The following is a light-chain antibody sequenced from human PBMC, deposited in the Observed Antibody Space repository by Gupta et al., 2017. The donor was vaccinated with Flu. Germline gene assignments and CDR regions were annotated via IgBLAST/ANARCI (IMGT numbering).Light chain of an antibody. Sequence: QPVLTPPPSASGTPGQNIAITCSGSTSNIGDHHVYWYQQFPGTAPKLLVYMYDRRPSGVPDRFSGSKSGTSMSLAITGLRSEDEADYYCSTWDSSLEAWVFGGGNKLPVL. CDR3: STWDSSLEAWV. CDR2: MYD. CDR1: TSNIGDHH. J-gene: IGLJ3*02. V-gene: IGLV1-47*01.